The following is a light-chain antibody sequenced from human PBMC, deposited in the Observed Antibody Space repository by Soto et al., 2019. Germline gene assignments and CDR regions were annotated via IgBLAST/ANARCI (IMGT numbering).Light chain of an antibody. CDR3: SAYAGTNNLV. J-gene: IGLJ2*01. CDR1: SSDVGGYNY. CDR2: EVI. V-gene: IGLV2-8*01. Sequence: QSALTQPPSASGSPGQSVTISCTGTSSDVGGYNYVSWYQQHPGKAPKLMIYEVIKRPSGVPDRFSGSKSGNTASLTVSGLQAEDEDDYYCSAYAGTNNLVFGGGTKVTVL.